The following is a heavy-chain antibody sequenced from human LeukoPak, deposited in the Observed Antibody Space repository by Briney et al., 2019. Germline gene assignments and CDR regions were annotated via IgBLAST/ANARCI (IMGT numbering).Heavy chain of an antibody. V-gene: IGHV1-69*06. J-gene: IGHJ4*02. Sequence: ASVTVSCKASGGTFSSYAISWVRQAPGQGLEWMGGIIPIFGTANYAQKFQGRVTITADKSTSTAYMELSSLRSEDTAVYYCARPDKMNVDTAMVAFDYWGQGTLVTVSS. D-gene: IGHD5-18*01. CDR2: IIPIFGTA. CDR3: ARPDKMNVDTAMVAFDY. CDR1: GGTFSSYA.